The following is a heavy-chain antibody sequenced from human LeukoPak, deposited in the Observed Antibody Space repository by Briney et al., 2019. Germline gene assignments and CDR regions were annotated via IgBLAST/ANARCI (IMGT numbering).Heavy chain of an antibody. CDR3: ARGPRGYDSSGGP. V-gene: IGHV3-7*01. Sequence: GGSLRLSCAASGFTFSSYWMSWVRQTPGKGLEWLANIKQEGTETYYVDSVRGRFTISRDNAKSSLYLQMNSLRAEDTAVYYCARGPRGYDSSGGPWGQGTLVTVSS. J-gene: IGHJ5*02. CDR1: GFTFSSYW. CDR2: IKQEGTET. D-gene: IGHD3-22*01.